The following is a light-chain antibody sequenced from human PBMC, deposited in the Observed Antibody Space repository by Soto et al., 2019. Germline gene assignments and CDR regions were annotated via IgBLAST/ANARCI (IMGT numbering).Light chain of an antibody. CDR3: SSFRSSSPLYV. J-gene: IGLJ1*01. CDR2: EVS. Sequence: QSALTQPASVSGSPGQSITISCTGTSSDVGGYDYVSWYQQHPGKAPKLMIYEVSNRPSGVSNRFSGSKSGNTASLTISGLQAEDEADYYCSSFRSSSPLYVFGNGTKLTVL. V-gene: IGLV2-14*01. CDR1: SSDVGGYDY.